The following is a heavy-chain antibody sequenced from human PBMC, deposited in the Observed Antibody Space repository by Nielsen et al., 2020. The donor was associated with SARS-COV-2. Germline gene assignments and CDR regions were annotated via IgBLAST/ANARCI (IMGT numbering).Heavy chain of an antibody. D-gene: IGHD5-18*01. V-gene: IGHV5-10-1*01. CDR2: IDPSDSYT. CDR3: ARLGQLWLHDY. Sequence: KVSCKGSGYSFSSYWITWVRQMPGKGLEWMGRIDPSDSYTNYSPSFQGHVTISADKSISTAYLQWSSLKASDTAMYYCARLGQLWLHDYWGQGTLVTVSS. CDR1: GYSFSSYW. J-gene: IGHJ4*02.